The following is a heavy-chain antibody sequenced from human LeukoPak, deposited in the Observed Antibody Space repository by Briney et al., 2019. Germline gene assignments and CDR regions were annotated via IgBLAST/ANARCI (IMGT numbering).Heavy chain of an antibody. D-gene: IGHD5-24*01. Sequence: ASVKVSCKASGYTFTSNGISWVRQAPGQGLEWMGWINPNSGGTNYAQKFQGRVTMTRDTSISTAYMELSRLRSDDTAVYYCARVTITPDGYFDYWGQGTLVTVSS. V-gene: IGHV1-2*02. CDR3: ARVTITPDGYFDY. CDR2: INPNSGGT. CDR1: GYTFTSNG. J-gene: IGHJ4*02.